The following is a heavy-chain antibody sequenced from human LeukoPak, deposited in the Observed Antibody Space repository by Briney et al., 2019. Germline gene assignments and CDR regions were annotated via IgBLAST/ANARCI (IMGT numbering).Heavy chain of an antibody. CDR2: ISAYNNNT. D-gene: IGHD6-19*01. J-gene: IGHJ4*02. Sequence: ASLRVSSKPSGYTFTNYGLNWVRQAPGQGLEWMGWISAYNNNTNYAQKFQGRVTMTTDTSTNTAYMEVRSLRSDDTAVYYCARGFPSGKQWLTNWGQGTLVTVSS. V-gene: IGHV1-18*01. CDR3: ARGFPSGKQWLTN. CDR1: GYTFTNYG.